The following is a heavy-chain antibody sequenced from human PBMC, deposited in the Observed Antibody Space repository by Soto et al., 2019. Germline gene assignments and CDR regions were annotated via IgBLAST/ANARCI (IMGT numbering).Heavy chain of an antibody. CDR1: GFTFSTYA. CDR2: ISGSGDST. CDR3: AKDSFINLRGYDSY. J-gene: IGHJ4*02. D-gene: IGHD5-12*01. Sequence: LRLSCAASGFTFSTYAMIWVRQAPGKGLEWVSAISGSGDSTYYADSVKGRFTISRDNSKNTLYLQMSSLRAEDTAIYYRAKDSFINLRGYDSYWGQGTLVTVSS. V-gene: IGHV3-23*01.